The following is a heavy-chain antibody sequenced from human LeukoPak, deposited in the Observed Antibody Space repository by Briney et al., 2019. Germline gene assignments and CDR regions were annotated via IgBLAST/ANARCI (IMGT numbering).Heavy chain of an antibody. CDR3: ARDSGYSTSWYSPDY. CDR1: GYTFTSYY. CDR2: INPSGGST. D-gene: IGHD6-13*01. Sequence: GASVKVSCKASGYTFTSYYMHWVRQAPGQGPEWMGIINPSGGSTGYAQKFQDRVTMTRDTSTSTVYMELSSLRSEDTAVYYCARDSGYSTSWYSPDYWGQGTLVTVSS. J-gene: IGHJ4*02. V-gene: IGHV1-46*01.